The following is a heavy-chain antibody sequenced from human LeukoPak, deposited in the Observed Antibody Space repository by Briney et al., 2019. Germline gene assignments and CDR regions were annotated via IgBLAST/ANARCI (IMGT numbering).Heavy chain of an antibody. V-gene: IGHV1-3*01. J-gene: IGHJ4*02. CDR1: GYTFTSYA. D-gene: IGHD3-22*01. CDR3: ARTPQTYYYDSSGYYYFDY. Sequence: ASVKVSCKASGYTFTSYAMHWVRQAPGQRLGWMGWINAGNGNTKYSQKFQGRVTITRDTSASTACMELSSLRSEDTAVYYCARTPQTYYYDSSGYYYFDYWGQGTLVTVSS. CDR2: INAGNGNT.